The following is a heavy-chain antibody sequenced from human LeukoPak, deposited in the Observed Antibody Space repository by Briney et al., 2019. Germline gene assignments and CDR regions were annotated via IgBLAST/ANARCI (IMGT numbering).Heavy chain of an antibody. Sequence: GGSLRLSCAASGFTFSSYGMNWVRQAPGKGLEWVALISYDGNDKYYADSVKGRFTISRDNSRNTLSLQMSSLRPEDTGLYYCAKDLRWRLHSFDPWGQGTLVTVSS. J-gene: IGHJ5*02. D-gene: IGHD2-21*01. CDR3: AKDLRWRLHSFDP. V-gene: IGHV3-30*18. CDR1: GFTFSSYG. CDR2: ISYDGNDK.